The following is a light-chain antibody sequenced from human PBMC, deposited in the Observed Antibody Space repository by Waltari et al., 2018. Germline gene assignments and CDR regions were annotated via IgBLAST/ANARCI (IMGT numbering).Light chain of an antibody. CDR1: QTISNW. CDR2: KAS. J-gene: IGKJ4*01. Sequence: DLQMTQSPSTLSASVGYRGTITCRASQTISNWLAWYQQKPGKAPKLLLYKASTLESGVPSRFSGSGSGTEFTLTISSLQPDDFATYYCQQYNSYSLLTFGGGTKVEIK. CDR3: QQYNSYSLLT. V-gene: IGKV1-5*03.